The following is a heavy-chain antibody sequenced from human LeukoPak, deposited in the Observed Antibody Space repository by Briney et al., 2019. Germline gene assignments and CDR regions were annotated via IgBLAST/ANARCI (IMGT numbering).Heavy chain of an antibody. D-gene: IGHD3-22*01. CDR3: ARARSSSSGYYLHCFDY. V-gene: IGHV1-69*13. J-gene: IGHJ4*02. CDR2: IIPIFGTA. Sequence: GASVKVSCKASGGTFSSYAISWVRQAPGQGLEWMGGIIPIFGTANYAQKFQGRVTITADESTSTAYMELSSLRSEDTAVYYCARARSSSSGYYLHCFDYWGQGTLVTVSS. CDR1: GGTFSSYA.